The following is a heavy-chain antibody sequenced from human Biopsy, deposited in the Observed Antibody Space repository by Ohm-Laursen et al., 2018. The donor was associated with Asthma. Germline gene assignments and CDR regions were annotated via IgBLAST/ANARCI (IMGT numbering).Heavy chain of an antibody. V-gene: IGHV4-59*07. CDR3: ARGISRVTGLFDHFDS. CDR2: IYYSGST. D-gene: IGHD2-21*02. J-gene: IGHJ4*02. Sequence: SDTLSLTCTVPGVSLSRDYWRWIRQPPGKGLEWIGHIYYSGSTNYQPSLKSRVTISVDTSKNQFSLKLRSVTAADAAVYYCARGISRVTGLFDHFDSWGQGTLVTVSS. CDR1: GVSLSRDY.